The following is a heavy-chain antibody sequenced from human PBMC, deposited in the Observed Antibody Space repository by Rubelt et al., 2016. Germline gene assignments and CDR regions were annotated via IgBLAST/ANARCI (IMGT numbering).Heavy chain of an antibody. CDR2: IYWDDDK. D-gene: IGHD3-22*01. CDR1: GFSLSTSGVG. Sequence: QITLKESGPTLVKPTQTLTLTCTFSGFSLSTSGVGVGWIRQPPGKALEWLALIYWDDDKRYSPSLKSRLTITKDTSKNQVALTMTNMDPVDTATYYCARQYYYDSSGYFLDYWGQGTLVTVSS. V-gene: IGHV2-5*02. J-gene: IGHJ4*02. CDR3: ARQYYYDSSGYFLDY.